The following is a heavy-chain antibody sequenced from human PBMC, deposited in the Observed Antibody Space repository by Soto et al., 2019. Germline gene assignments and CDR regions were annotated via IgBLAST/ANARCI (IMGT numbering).Heavy chain of an antibody. CDR3: ASGPSRQEQTYIVVVVAARNWFDP. J-gene: IGHJ5*02. CDR1: GGSISSSSYY. V-gene: IGHV4-39*01. D-gene: IGHD2-15*01. CDR2: IYYSGST. Sequence: QLQLQESGPGLVKPSETLSLTCTVSGGSISSSSYYWGWIRQPPGKGLEWIGRIYYSGSTYYNPSLKSRVTISVDTSKNQFSLKLSSVTAADTAVYYCASGPSRQEQTYIVVVVAARNWFDPWGQGTLVTVSS.